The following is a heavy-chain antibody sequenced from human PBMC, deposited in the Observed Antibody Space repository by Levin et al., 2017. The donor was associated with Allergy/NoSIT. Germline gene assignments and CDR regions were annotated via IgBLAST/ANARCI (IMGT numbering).Heavy chain of an antibody. Sequence: VASVKVSCVASGFTFSSYWMSWVRQAPGKGLEWVANIKQDGSETYYVDSVKGRFTTSRDNAKNSLYLQMDSLRVEDTAVYYCARDQQQLVPRYYYFMDVWGKGTAVTVSS. CDR2: IKQDGSET. D-gene: IGHD6-13*01. CDR1: GFTFSSYW. V-gene: IGHV3-7*01. J-gene: IGHJ6*03. CDR3: ARDQQQLVPRYYYFMDV.